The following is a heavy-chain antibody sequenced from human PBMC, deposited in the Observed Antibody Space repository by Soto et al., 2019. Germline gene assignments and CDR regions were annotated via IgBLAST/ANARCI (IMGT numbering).Heavy chain of an antibody. J-gene: IGHJ4*02. Sequence: QVQLQEAGPGLVKPSQTLSLTCTVSGGSISSGGNYWSWIRQHPGKGLEWIGYIYYSGSTYYNPSLKSRLTISLDTSKNQCSLKLSSVTAADTAVYYCATIKSAYYKIISSSFDFWGRGTLVTVSS. CDR1: GGSISSGGNY. D-gene: IGHD3-9*01. CDR2: IYYSGST. CDR3: ATIKSAYYKIISSSFDF. V-gene: IGHV4-31*03.